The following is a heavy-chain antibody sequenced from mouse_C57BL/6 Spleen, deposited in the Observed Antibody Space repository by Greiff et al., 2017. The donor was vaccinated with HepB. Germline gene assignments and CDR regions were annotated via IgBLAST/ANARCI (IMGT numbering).Heavy chain of an antibody. J-gene: IGHJ2*01. Sequence: VMLVESGAELVKPGASVKISCKASGYAFSSYWMNCVKQRPGKGLEWIGQIYPGDGDTNYNGKFKGKATLTADKSSSTAYMQLSSLTSEDSAVYFCARRGDSSGFDYWGQGTTLTVSS. CDR3: ARRGDSSGFDY. CDR2: IYPGDGDT. D-gene: IGHD3-2*02. V-gene: IGHV1-80*01. CDR1: GYAFSSYW.